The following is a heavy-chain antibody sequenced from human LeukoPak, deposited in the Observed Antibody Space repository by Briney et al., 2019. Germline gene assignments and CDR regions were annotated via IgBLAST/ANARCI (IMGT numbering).Heavy chain of an antibody. CDR3: AANTIFGVVISYYYYYMDV. J-gene: IGHJ6*03. V-gene: IGHV1-69*05. D-gene: IGHD3-3*01. CDR1: GGTFSSYA. Sequence: SVTVSCKASGGTFSSYAISWVRQAPGQGLEWMGGIIPIFGTANYAQKFQGRVTITTDESTSTAYMELSSLRSEDTAVYYCAANTIFGVVISYYYYYMDVWGKGTTVTVSS. CDR2: IIPIFGTA.